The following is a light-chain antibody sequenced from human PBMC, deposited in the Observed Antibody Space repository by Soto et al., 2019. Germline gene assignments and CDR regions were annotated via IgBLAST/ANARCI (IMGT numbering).Light chain of an antibody. CDR2: EVT. CDR1: NSDIGAYNY. V-gene: IGLV2-14*01. J-gene: IGLJ3*02. CDR3: SSYTSTSTRGV. Sequence: QSALTQPASVSASPRQSITISCTGTNSDIGAYNYVSWYQQHPGKAPKLMIYEVTNRPSGVSRRFSGSKSGNTASLTISGLQADDEADYYCSSYTSTSTRGVFGGGTKLTVL.